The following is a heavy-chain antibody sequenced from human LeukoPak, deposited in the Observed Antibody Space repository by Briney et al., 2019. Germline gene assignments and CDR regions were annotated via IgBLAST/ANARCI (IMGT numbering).Heavy chain of an antibody. V-gene: IGHV1-18*01. CDR3: ARDIGGYEANWFDP. CDR1: GYTFTSYG. D-gene: IGHD5-12*01. CDR2: ISAYNGNT. J-gene: IGHJ5*02. Sequence: GASVKVSCKASGYTFTSYGISWVRQAPGQGLEWMGWISAYNGNTDYAQKLQGRVTMTTDTSTSTAYMELSSLRSEDTAVYYCARDIGGYEANWFDPWGQGTLVTVSS.